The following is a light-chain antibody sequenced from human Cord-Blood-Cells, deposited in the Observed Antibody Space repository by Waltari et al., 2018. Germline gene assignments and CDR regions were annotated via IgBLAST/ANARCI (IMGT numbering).Light chain of an antibody. CDR1: QSVSSY. V-gene: IGKV3-11*01. CDR3: QQRRNWPYT. CDR2: DAS. Sequence: EIVLTQSPATLSLSPGERATLSCRASQSVSSYLAWYQQKPGQAPRLLIYDASNRATGIPARFSGSGSGTDFTLYISSLEPEDFAVYYCQQRRNWPYTFGEGTKLELK. J-gene: IGKJ2*01.